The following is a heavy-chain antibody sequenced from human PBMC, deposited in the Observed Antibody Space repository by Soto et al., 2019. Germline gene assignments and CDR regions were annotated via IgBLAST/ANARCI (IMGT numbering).Heavy chain of an antibody. V-gene: IGHV3-30-3*01. J-gene: IGHJ4*02. Sequence: LRLSCAASGFTFSSYAMHWVRQAPGKGLEWVAVISYDGSNKYYADSVKGRFTISRDNSKNTLYLQMNSLRAEDTAVYYCARVRLYSSSWYYFDYWGQGTLVTVSS. CDR1: GFTFSSYA. CDR3: ARVRLYSSSWYYFDY. CDR2: ISYDGSNK. D-gene: IGHD6-13*01.